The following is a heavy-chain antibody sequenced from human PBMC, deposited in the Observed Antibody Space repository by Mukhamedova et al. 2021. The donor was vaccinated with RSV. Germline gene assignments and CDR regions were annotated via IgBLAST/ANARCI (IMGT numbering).Heavy chain of an antibody. J-gene: IGHJ4*02. Sequence: GLEWMGIINPSGGSTSYAQKFQGRVTMSRDTSTSTVYMELGRLRSEDTAVYYCARGDYYGSGGYNSFEYWGQGTLVTVS. V-gene: IGHV1-46*01. CDR3: ARGDYYGSGGYNSFEY. CDR2: INPSGGST. D-gene: IGHD3-10*01.